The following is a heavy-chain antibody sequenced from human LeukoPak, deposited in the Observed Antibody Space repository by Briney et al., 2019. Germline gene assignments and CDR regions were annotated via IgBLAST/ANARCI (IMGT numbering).Heavy chain of an antibody. CDR1: GYTFTSLD. J-gene: IGHJ4*02. CDR3: ARVAGSIDY. V-gene: IGHV1-8*03. D-gene: IGHD6-19*01. CDR2: TNPNRGYT. Sequence: GASVKVSCKASGYTFTSLDINWVRQATGQGLEWMGWTNPNRGYTGYAQKFQGRVTITRNTSISTAYMELSSLRSEDTAVYYCARVAGSIDYWGQGTLVTVSS.